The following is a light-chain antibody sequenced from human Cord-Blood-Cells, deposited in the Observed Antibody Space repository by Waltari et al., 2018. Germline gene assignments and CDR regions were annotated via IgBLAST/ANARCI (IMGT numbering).Light chain of an antibody. V-gene: IGLV2-23*01. CDR1: SSDVGSYNL. J-gene: IGLJ3*02. Sequence: QSALTQPASVSGSPGQSIPISCTGTSSDVGSYNLVSWYQQPPGKAPKLMIYEGSKRPSGVSNRFSGSKAGNTASLTISGLQAEDEADYYCCSYAGSSWVFGGGTKLTVL. CDR2: EGS. CDR3: CSYAGSSWV.